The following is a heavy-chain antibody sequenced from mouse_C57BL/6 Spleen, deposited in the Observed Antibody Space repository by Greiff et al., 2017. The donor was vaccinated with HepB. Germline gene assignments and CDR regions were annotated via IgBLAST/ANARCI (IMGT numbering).Heavy chain of an antibody. V-gene: IGHV5-16*01. J-gene: IGHJ3*01. Sequence: DVKLVESEGGLVQPGSSMKLSCTASGFTFSDYYMAWVRQVPEKGLEWVANINYDGSSTYYLDSLKSRFIISRDNAKNILYLQMSSLKSEDTATYYCAREQDGSFAYWGQGTLVTVSA. CDR1: GFTFSDYY. CDR3: AREQDGSFAY. D-gene: IGHD2-3*01. CDR2: INYDGSST.